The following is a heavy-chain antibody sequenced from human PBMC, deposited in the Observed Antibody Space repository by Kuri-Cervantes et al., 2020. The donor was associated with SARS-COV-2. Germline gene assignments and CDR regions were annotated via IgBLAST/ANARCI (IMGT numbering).Heavy chain of an antibody. D-gene: IGHD2-2*01. J-gene: IGHJ1*01. CDR2: ISGSGGST. CDR3: AKRASNCSSTSCYPAEYFQH. V-gene: IGHV3-23*01. Sequence: GESLKISCAASGFTFSSYAMSWVRQAPGKGLEWVSAISGSGGSTYYADSVKGRFTISRDNSKNTLYLQMNSLRAEDTAVYYCAKRASNCSSTSCYPAEYFQHWGQGTLVTVSS. CDR1: GFTFSSYA.